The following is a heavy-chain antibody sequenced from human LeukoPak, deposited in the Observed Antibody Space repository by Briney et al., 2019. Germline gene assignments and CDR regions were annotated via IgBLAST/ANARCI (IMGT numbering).Heavy chain of an antibody. CDR1: GGTFSSYV. D-gene: IGHD2-15*01. J-gene: IGHJ6*04. Sequence: SVKVSCKASGGTFSSYVISWVRQAPGQGLEWMGGIIPLFGTANYAQKFQGRVTITADKSTSTAYMELRSLRSEDTAVFYCASATLRCSGGSCYEMDVWGKGTTVTVSS. CDR2: IIPLFGTA. V-gene: IGHV1-69*06. CDR3: ASATLRCSGGSCYEMDV.